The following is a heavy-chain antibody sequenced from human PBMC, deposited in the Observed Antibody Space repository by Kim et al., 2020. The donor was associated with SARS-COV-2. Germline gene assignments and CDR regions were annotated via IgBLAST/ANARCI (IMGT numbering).Heavy chain of an antibody. Sequence: SETLSLTCTVSGGSISSYYWSWIRQPPGKGLEWIGYIYYSGSTNYNPSLKSRVTISVDTSKNQFSLKLSSVTAADTAVYYCARSPQGFWSGYHPQNYYYYYGMDVWGQGTTVTVSS. CDR3: ARSPQGFWSGYHPQNYYYYYGMDV. V-gene: IGHV4-59*13. J-gene: IGHJ6*02. D-gene: IGHD3-3*01. CDR2: IYYSGST. CDR1: GGSISSYY.